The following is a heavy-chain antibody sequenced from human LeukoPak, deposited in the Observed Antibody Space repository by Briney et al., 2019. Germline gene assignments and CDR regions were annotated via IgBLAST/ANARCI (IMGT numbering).Heavy chain of an antibody. Sequence: ASVKVSCKASGYTFTGYYMHWVRQAPGQGLEWMGWINPNSGGTNYTQKFQGRVTMTRDTSISTAYMELSRLRSDDTAVYYCARDIEYSSSFDYWGQGTLVTASS. D-gene: IGHD6-6*01. V-gene: IGHV1-2*02. CDR2: INPNSGGT. CDR1: GYTFTGYY. J-gene: IGHJ4*02. CDR3: ARDIEYSSSFDY.